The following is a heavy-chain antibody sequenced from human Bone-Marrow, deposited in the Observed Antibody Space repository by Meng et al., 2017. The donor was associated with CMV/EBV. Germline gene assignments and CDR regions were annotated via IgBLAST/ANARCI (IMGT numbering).Heavy chain of an antibody. CDR3: ARDAVVPAATKTNWFYP. CDR2: INPNSGGT. J-gene: IGHJ5*02. Sequence: ASVKVSCKASGYTFTGYYMHWVRQAPGQGLEWMGWINPNSGGTNYAQKFQGRVTMTRDTSISTAYMELSRLRSDDTAVYYCARDAVVPAATKTNWFYPWGQGTLVTVSS. D-gene: IGHD2-2*01. V-gene: IGHV1-2*02. CDR1: GYTFTGYY.